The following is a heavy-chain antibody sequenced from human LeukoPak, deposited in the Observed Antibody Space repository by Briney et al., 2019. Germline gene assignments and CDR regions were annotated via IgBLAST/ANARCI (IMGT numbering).Heavy chain of an antibody. D-gene: IGHD3-10*01. J-gene: IGHJ4*02. Sequence: PGGSLRLSCAASGFTFRSYAMSWVRQAPGKGLEWVSAISGSGGRTYYADAVKGRFTISRDNSKNTGYLQMNSLRAEDTAVYYCAKDRGSGSYLEVDYWGQGTLVTVSS. CDR1: GFTFRSYA. CDR3: AKDRGSGSYLEVDY. CDR2: ISGSGGRT. V-gene: IGHV3-23*01.